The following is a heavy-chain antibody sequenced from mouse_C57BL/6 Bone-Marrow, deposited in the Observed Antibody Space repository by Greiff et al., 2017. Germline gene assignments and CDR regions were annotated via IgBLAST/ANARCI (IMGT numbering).Heavy chain of an antibody. CDR3: ARDSNWDGTY. Sequence: QVQLQQSGAELVRPGASVKLSCKASGYTFTDYYINWVKQRPGQGLEWIARIYPGSGNTYYNEKFKGKATLTAEKSSSTAYMQLSSLTSEDSAVYFCARDSNWDGTYWGQGTLVTVSA. CDR2: IYPGSGNT. J-gene: IGHJ3*01. CDR1: GYTFTDYY. D-gene: IGHD4-1*01. V-gene: IGHV1-76*01.